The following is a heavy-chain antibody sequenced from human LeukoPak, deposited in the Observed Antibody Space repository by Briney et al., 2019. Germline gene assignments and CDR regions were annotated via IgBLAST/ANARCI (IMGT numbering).Heavy chain of an antibody. V-gene: IGHV4-38-2*02. CDR2: IYHGGST. D-gene: IGHD6-13*01. CDR1: GYSISSGYY. CDR3: ARVTSSSWFEGYFDY. Sequence: SETLSLTCTVSGYSISSGYYWGWIRQPPGKGLEWIGNIYHGGSTYYNPSLKNRVTMSGDTSKNQFSLNLSSVTAADTAVYYCARVTSSSWFEGYFDYWGQGTLVTVSS. J-gene: IGHJ4*02.